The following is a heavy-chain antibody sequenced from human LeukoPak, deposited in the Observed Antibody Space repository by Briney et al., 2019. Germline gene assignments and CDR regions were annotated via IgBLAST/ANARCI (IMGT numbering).Heavy chain of an antibody. Sequence: GGSLRLSCAASGFTFSSYAMSWVRQAPGKGLEWVSAFSGSGGSTYYADSVKGRFTISRDNSKNMLYLQMSSLRAEDTAVYYCARSGYNRFDPWGQGTLVTVSS. CDR3: ARSGYNRFDP. V-gene: IGHV3-23*01. CDR1: GFTFSSYA. J-gene: IGHJ5*02. D-gene: IGHD5-12*01. CDR2: FSGSGGST.